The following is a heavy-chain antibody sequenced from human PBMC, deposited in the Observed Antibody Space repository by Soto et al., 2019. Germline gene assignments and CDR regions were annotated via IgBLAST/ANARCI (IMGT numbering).Heavy chain of an antibody. J-gene: IGHJ3*02. CDR3: ARVHRYCRGGSCSITGDAYDI. CDR2: ISNRGDT. D-gene: IGHD2-15*01. V-gene: IGHV3-66*01. CDR1: GFIVSDTY. Sequence: EVQLVESGGGLVQPGGSLRLSCTASGFIVSDTYVNWVRQAPGKGLEWVSVISNRGDTHYADSVRGRFSLSRDISDNTLHLQMNNLRVEDTAVYYCARVHRYCRGGSCSITGDAYDIWGQGTMVTVSS.